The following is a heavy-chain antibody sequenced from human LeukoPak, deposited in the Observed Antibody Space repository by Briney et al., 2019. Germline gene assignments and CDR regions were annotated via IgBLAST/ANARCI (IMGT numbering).Heavy chain of an antibody. D-gene: IGHD3-10*01. V-gene: IGHV4-39*07. J-gene: IGHJ5*02. Sequence: SETLSLTCTVSGDSIISSSYNWGWIRQPPGKGLEWIGSIYYSGSTYYNTSLKSRVTISVDTSKNQFSLKLSSVTAADTAVYYCARGGMVRGVMASWFDPWGQGTLVTVSS. CDR3: ARGGMVRGVMASWFDP. CDR2: IYYSGST. CDR1: GDSIISSSYN.